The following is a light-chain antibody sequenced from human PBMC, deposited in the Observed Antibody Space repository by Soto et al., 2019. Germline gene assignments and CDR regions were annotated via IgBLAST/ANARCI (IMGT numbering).Light chain of an antibody. J-gene: IGKJ1*01. CDR3: LQYHNLWA. V-gene: IGKV3-15*01. CDR2: RAS. Sequence: ILMTQSPATVSVSPGESATLSCRVSQNIYYNVAWYQHRPGQAPGLLIYRASTRAPGVPARFSGSGSGTEFTLTISSLQPEDFTVYSCLQYHNLWAFGQGTKVEI. CDR1: QNIYYN.